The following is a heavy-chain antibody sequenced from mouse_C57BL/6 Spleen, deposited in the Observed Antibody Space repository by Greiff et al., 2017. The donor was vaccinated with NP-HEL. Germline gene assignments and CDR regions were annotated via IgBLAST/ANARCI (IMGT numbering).Heavy chain of an antibody. CDR2: ISSGSSTI. CDR3: ARELWSYAMDY. J-gene: IGHJ4*01. D-gene: IGHD1-1*02. CDR1: GFTFSDYG. V-gene: IGHV5-17*01. Sequence: EVKLMESGGGLVKPGGSLKLSCAASGFTFSDYGMHWVRQAPEKGLEWVAYISSGSSTIYYADTVKGRFTISRDNAKNTLFLQMTSLRSEDTAMYYCARELWSYAMDYWGQGTSVTVSS.